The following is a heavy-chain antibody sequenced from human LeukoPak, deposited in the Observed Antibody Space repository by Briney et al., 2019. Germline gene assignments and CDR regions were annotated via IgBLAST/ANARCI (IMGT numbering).Heavy chain of an antibody. CDR3: ARQSGGGSSSWSPFNY. Sequence: GESLKISCKASGYSFISYWIGWVRQMPGKGLEWMGIIYPGDSDTRYSPSFQGQVTISADKSISTAYLQWSSLKASDTAMYYCARQSGGGSSSWSPFNYWGQGTLVTVSS. CDR2: IYPGDSDT. V-gene: IGHV5-51*01. CDR1: GYSFISYW. D-gene: IGHD6-13*01. J-gene: IGHJ4*02.